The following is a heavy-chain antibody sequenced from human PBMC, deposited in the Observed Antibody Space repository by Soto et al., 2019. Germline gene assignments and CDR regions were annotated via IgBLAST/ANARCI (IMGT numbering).Heavy chain of an antibody. CDR2: INHSGIT. J-gene: IGHJ4*02. CDR1: GGSFSGYY. Sequence: SETLSLTCAVYGGSFSGYYWSWIRQPPGKGLEWTGEINHSGITNYNPSLKSRVTISVDTSKNQFSLRLSSVTAADTAVYYCARVHLFHPFDYWGQGTLVTVSS. D-gene: IGHD3-10*02. CDR3: ARVHLFHPFDY. V-gene: IGHV4-34*01.